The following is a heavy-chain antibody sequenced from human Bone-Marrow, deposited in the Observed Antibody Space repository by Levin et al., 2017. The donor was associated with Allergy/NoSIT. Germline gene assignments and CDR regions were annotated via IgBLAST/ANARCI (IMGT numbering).Heavy chain of an antibody. CDR3: ARGRGSSNGWYYGGLDS. CDR1: GYAFTTYD. CDR2: LNPNSANT. D-gene: IGHD6-19*01. V-gene: IGHV1-8*01. Sequence: ASVKVSCKASGYAFTTYDINWVRQAPGQGLEWVGWLNPNSANTAFAQKFQGRVTMTRNTSISTAYMELSSLRSEDMALYYCARGRGSSNGWYYGGLDSWGQGTRVTVSS. J-gene: IGHJ4*02.